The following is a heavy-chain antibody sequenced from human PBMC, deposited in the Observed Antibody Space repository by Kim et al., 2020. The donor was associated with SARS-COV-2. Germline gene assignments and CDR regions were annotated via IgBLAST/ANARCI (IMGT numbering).Heavy chain of an antibody. D-gene: IGHD3-10*01. CDR2: IYYSGST. CDR3: ARLRYGSGSYGYYGMDV. V-gene: IGHV4-39*01. CDR1: GGSISSSSYY. Sequence: SETLSLTCTVSGGSISSSSYYWGWIRQPPGKGLEWIGSIYYSGSTDYNPSLKSRVTISVDTSKNQFSLKLSSVTAADTAVYYCARLRYGSGSYGYYGMDVWGQGTTVTVSS. J-gene: IGHJ6*02.